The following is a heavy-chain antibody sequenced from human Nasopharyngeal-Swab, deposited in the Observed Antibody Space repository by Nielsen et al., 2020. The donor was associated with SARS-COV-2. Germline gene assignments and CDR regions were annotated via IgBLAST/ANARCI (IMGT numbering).Heavy chain of an antibody. CDR3: ARDGGIGARLRFYFFDN. Sequence: ASVKASCKTSGYNSDKYGVSWVRQAPGQGLEWMGWFNGYNGNTVYAQKFQGRVTLTTDTSSNTAYMEMRSLRSDDTAVYYCARDGGIGARLRFYFFDNWGQGTLVSVSS. D-gene: IGHD6-6*01. J-gene: IGHJ4*02. CDR1: GYNSDKYG. CDR2: FNGYNGNT. V-gene: IGHV1-18*01.